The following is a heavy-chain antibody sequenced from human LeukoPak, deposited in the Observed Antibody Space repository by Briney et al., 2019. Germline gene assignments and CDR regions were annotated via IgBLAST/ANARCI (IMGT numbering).Heavy chain of an antibody. CDR3: ARSRGGSYYGFDY. J-gene: IGHJ4*02. Sequence: PSETLSLTCTVSGGSISSYYWSWIRQPPGRGVEWLGYIYYSGSTNYNPSLKSRVTISVDTSKNQFSLKLSSVTAADTAVYYCARSRGGSYYGFDYWGQGTLVTVSS. CDR1: GGSISSYY. V-gene: IGHV4-59*01. CDR2: IYYSGST. D-gene: IGHD3-22*01.